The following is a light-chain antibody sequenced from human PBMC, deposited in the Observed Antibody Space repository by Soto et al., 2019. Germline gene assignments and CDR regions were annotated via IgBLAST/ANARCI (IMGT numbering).Light chain of an antibody. CDR1: QSIDSW. CDR2: KAS. Sequence: DIPMTQSPSTLSASVGDRVNITCRASQSIDSWLAWYQQKPGKAPKLLIYKASSLESGDPSRFSGSGSGTEFTLTISSLQPDDFTTYFCQQYYSFSPVTFGQGTRLEIK. V-gene: IGKV1-5*03. CDR3: QQYYSFSPVT. J-gene: IGKJ5*01.